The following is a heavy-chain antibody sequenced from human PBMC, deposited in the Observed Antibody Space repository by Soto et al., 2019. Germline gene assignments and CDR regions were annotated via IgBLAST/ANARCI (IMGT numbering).Heavy chain of an antibody. J-gene: IGHJ4*02. CDR3: ARGGVDYHDSSGYYFSPYYFDY. V-gene: IGHV4-59*12. CDR2: SYYSGST. D-gene: IGHD3-22*01. Sequence: TSETLSLTCSVYGGSISSYYWSWIRQPPGKGLEWIGYSYYSGSTNYNPSLKSRVTISVDRSKNQFSLKLSSVTAADTAVYYCARGGVDYHDSSGYYFSPYYFDYWGQGTLVTVSS. CDR1: GGSISSYY.